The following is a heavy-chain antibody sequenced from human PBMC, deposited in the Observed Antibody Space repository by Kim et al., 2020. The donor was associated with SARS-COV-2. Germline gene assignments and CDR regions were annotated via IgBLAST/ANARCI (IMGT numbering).Heavy chain of an antibody. D-gene: IGHD3-10*01. V-gene: IGHV4-59*01. CDR3: ARGYGSGSYYRGGEHYYYYGMDV. CDR2: IYYSGST. CDR1: GGSISSYY. Sequence: SETLSLTCTVSGGSISSYYWSWIRQPPGKGLEWIGYIYYSGSTNYNPSLKSRVTISVDTSKNQFSLKLSSVTAADTAVYYCARGYGSGSYYRGGEHYYYYGMDVWGQGTTVTVSS. J-gene: IGHJ6*02.